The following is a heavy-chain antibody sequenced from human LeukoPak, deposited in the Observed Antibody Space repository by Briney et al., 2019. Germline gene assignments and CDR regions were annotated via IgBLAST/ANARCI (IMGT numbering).Heavy chain of an antibody. Sequence: GGSLRLSCAASGSTFSSYSMNWVRQAPGKGLEWVSSISSSSSYIYYADSVKGRFTISRDNAKNSLYLQMNSLRAEDTAVYYCASGEQLVLFDYWGQGTLVTVSS. CDR1: GSTFSSYS. J-gene: IGHJ4*02. CDR2: ISSSSSYI. V-gene: IGHV3-21*01. D-gene: IGHD6-6*01. CDR3: ASGEQLVLFDY.